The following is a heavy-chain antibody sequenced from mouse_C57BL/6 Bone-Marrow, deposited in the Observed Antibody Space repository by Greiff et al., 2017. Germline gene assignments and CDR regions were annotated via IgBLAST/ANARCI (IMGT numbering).Heavy chain of an antibody. V-gene: IGHV1-26*01. CDR3: ARGVYYDYGRGAMDY. Sequence: VQLQQSGPELVKPGASVKISCKASGYTFTDYYMNWVKQSHGKSLEWIGDINPNNGGTSYNQKFKGKATLTVDKSSSTAYMELRSLTSEDSAVYYCARGVYYDYGRGAMDYWGQGTSVTVSS. D-gene: IGHD2-4*01. CDR2: INPNNGGT. J-gene: IGHJ4*01. CDR1: GYTFTDYY.